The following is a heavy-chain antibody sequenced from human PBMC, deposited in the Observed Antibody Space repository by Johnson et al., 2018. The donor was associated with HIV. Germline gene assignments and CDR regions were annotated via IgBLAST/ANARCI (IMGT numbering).Heavy chain of an antibody. Sequence: VQLLESGGGLVQPGGSLRLSCAASGFTVSSNYMSWVRQAPGKGLEWVSVIYSGGSTYYADSVKGRFTISRDNSKNTVYLQMNSLRAEDTAVYYCARATVDDYGDYDDALDIWGQGTMVTVSS. CDR2: IYSGGST. CDR3: ARATVDDYGDYDDALDI. J-gene: IGHJ3*02. CDR1: GFTVSSNY. D-gene: IGHD4-17*01. V-gene: IGHV3-66*02.